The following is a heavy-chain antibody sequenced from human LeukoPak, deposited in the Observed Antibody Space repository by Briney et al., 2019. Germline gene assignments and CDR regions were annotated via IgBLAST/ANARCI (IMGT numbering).Heavy chain of an antibody. CDR1: RYTLTGYY. V-gene: IGHV1-2*02. CDR3: ARERGLAVAGQAATPKTHGWFDP. J-gene: IGHJ5*02. D-gene: IGHD6-19*01. CDR2: INPNSGVT. Sequence: GASVKVSCKASRYTLTGYYIHWVRQAPGQGLEWMGWINPNSGVTNYAQKFQGRVTMTRDTSISTAYMELSRLRSDDTAVYYCARERGLAVAGQAATPKTHGWFDPWGQGTLVTVSS.